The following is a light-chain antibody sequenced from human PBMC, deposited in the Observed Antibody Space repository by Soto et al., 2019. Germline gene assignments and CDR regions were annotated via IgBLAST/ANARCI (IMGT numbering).Light chain of an antibody. CDR2: DAS. CDR1: QGLVLSDGNTY. J-gene: IGKJ5*01. CDR3: QQRSDSIT. V-gene: IGKV2-30*01. Sequence: EVLMTQPPISLAVPLGQTASISCRPSQGLVLSDGNTYLSWFHQRPGQSPRLLIYDASTRAPGIPARFSGRGSGADFTLTISSLEPEDFAVYYCQQRSDSITFGQGTRLEIK.